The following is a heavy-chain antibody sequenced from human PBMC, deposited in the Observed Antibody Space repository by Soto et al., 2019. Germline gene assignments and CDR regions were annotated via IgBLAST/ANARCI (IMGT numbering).Heavy chain of an antibody. CDR2: IYPGDSDT. V-gene: IGHV5-51*01. Sequence: GESLKISCKGSGYSFTSCWIGWVRQMPGKGLEWMGIIYPGDSDTRYSPSFQGQVTISADKTISTAYLQWSSLKASDTAMYYCASTGRMTTVPLGPAVDYYYGMDVWGQGTTVTVSS. D-gene: IGHD4-17*01. CDR3: ASTGRMTTVPLGPAVDYYYGMDV. J-gene: IGHJ6*02. CDR1: GYSFTSCW.